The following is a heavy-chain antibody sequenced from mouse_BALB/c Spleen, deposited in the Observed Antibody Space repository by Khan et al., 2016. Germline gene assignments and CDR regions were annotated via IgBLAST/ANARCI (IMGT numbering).Heavy chain of an antibody. Sequence: EVELVESGGGLVQPGGSRKLSCAASGFTFSSFGMHWVRQAPEKGLEWVAYISSGSSTIYYADTVKGRFTISRDNPKNTLFLQMTSLRSEDSAMYYCAGTGARSSCAMDCWGQGASDTVSS. J-gene: IGHJ4*01. CDR3: AGTGARSSCAMDC. V-gene: IGHV5-17*02. CDR2: ISSGSSTI. CDR1: GFTFSSFG.